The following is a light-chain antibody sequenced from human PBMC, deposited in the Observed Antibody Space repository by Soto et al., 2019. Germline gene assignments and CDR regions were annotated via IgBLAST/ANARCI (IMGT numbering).Light chain of an antibody. J-gene: IGKJ4*01. V-gene: IGKV3-20*01. CDR1: QSVSSSY. CDR2: GAS. CDR3: QQYGSSRALT. Sequence: EIVLTQSPGTLSLSPGERATLSCRASQSVSSSYLAWYQQKPGQAPRLLIYGASSRATGIPDRFSGSESGTDFTLTISRLEPEDFAVYYCQQYGSSRALTFGGGTKVDIK.